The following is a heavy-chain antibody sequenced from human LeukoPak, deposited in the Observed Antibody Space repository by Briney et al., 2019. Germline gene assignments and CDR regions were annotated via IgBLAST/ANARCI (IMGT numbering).Heavy chain of an antibody. V-gene: IGHV4-39*01. J-gene: IGHJ4*02. D-gene: IGHD2-15*01. Sequence: PSETLSLICSVSGGSITSTGYYWGWLRQSPGQGLEWIGSIRNSATFYYNPSLKSRVTISVDMSKNQFSLKLSSVTAADTAVYYCARLLGYCSDYNCPAWGSWGLGTLVTVSS. CDR2: IRNSATF. CDR1: GGSITSTGYY. CDR3: ARLLGYCSDYNCPAWGS.